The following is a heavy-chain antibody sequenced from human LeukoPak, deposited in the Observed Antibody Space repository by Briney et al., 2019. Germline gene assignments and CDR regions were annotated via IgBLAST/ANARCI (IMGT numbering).Heavy chain of an antibody. CDR2: ISGSGGST. J-gene: IGHJ4*02. CDR1: GFTFSSYA. D-gene: IGHD3-3*01. CDR3: AKDPKYHDFWSGYYTGFDY. Sequence: GGSLRLSCAASGFTFSSYAMSWVRQAPGKGLEWVSAISGSGGSTYYADSVKGRFTISRDNSKNTLYLQMNSLRVEDTAVYYCAKDPKYHDFWSGYYTGFDYWGQGTLVTVSS. V-gene: IGHV3-23*01.